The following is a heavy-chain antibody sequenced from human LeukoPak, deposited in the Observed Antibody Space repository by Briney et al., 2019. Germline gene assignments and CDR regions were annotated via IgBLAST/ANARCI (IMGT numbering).Heavy chain of an antibody. V-gene: IGHV4-59*12. CDR1: GGSISGFY. Sequence: SETLSLTCTVSGGSISGFYWSWIRQPPGKGLEWIGSVYYSGSTYYNPSLKSRVTISVDTSKNQFSLNLRSVTAADTAVYYCATDRYCSGGSCSSPNWFDPWGQGTLVTVSS. CDR2: VYYSGST. CDR3: ATDRYCSGGSCSSPNWFDP. D-gene: IGHD2-15*01. J-gene: IGHJ5*02.